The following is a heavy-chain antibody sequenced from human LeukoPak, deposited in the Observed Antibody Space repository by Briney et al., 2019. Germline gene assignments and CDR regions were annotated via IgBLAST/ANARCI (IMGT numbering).Heavy chain of an antibody. D-gene: IGHD2-2*01. V-gene: IGHV3-23*01. J-gene: IGHJ4*02. CDR1: GITLSNYG. CDR2: ISGSGGST. Sequence: GGSLRLSCAVSGITLSNYGMSWVRQAPGKGLEWVSAISGSGGSTYYADSVKGRFTISRDNSKNTLYLQMNSLRAEDTAVYYCASDCSSTSCYQRGGYSDYWGQGTLVTVSS. CDR3: ASDCSSTSCYQRGGYSDY.